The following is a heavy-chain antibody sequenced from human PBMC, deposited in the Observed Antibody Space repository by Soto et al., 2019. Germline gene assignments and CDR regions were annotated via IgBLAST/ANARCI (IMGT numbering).Heavy chain of an antibody. CDR2: IYYSGST. Sequence: ETLSLTFTVSGGSVSSGSYYWSWIRQPPVKGLEWIGYIYYSGSTNYNPSLKSRVTISVDTSKNQFSLKLSSVTAADTAVYYCARVSFGGASYWGQGTLVTVS. CDR1: GGSVSSGSYY. CDR3: ARVSFGGASY. J-gene: IGHJ4*02. V-gene: IGHV4-61*01. D-gene: IGHD3-10*01.